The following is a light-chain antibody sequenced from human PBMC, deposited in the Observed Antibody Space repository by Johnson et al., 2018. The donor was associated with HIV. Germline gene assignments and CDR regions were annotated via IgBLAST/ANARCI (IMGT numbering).Light chain of an antibody. CDR1: SSNIGNNY. Sequence: QPVLTQPPSVSAAPGQKVTISCSGSSSNIGNNYVSWYQQLPGTAPKLLIYDNNKRPSGIPDRFSGSKSGTSATLGITGLQTGDEADYYCGTWDSSLSAFYVFGTGTNVTVL. CDR2: DNN. V-gene: IGLV1-51*01. CDR3: GTWDSSLSAFYV. J-gene: IGLJ1*01.